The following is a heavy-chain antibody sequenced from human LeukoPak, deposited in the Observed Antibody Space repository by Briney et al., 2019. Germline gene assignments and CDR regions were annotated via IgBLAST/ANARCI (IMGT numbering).Heavy chain of an antibody. CDR1: GGSFSGYY. D-gene: IGHD3-22*01. CDR2: INHMGST. J-gene: IGHJ4*02. CDR3: ARSKDGSGFAAY. Sequence: SETLSLTCAVYGGSFSGYYWSWIRQPPGKGLEWIGEINHMGSTHYNPSLKSRVTISVDTSKNQFSLKLSSVIAADTAMYYCARSKDGSGFAAYWGQGTQVTVSS. V-gene: IGHV4-34*01.